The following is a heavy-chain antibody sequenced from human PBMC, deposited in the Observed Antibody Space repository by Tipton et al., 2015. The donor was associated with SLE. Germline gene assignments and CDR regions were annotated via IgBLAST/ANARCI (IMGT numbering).Heavy chain of an antibody. J-gene: IGHJ4*02. V-gene: IGHV4-59*01. CDR2: INYSGNT. CDR3: ARGGLGSDLRGSIYFGS. D-gene: IGHD7-27*01. Sequence: GLVKPSETLSLTCAVSGASFNGYYWNWIRQPPGKGLEWVGYINYSGNTNYNPSLKSRVTISVDTSKTHFSLRLNSVTAADTAVYYCARGGLGSDLRGSIYFGSWGQGTLVTVSS. CDR1: GASFNGYY.